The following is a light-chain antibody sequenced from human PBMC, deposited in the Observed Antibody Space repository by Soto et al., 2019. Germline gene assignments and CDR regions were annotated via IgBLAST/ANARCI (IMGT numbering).Light chain of an antibody. CDR3: SSYTTSSPLEV. J-gene: IGLJ3*02. CDR2: EVI. CDR1: SSDIGTYDY. V-gene: IGLV2-14*01. Sequence: QSALTQPASVSGSPGQSITISCTGTSSDIGTYDYVSWYQQHPGKAPKLMIYEVINRPSGISNRFSGSKSGNTVSLTISGLQAEDEADYYCSSYTTSSPLEVFGGGTKLTVL.